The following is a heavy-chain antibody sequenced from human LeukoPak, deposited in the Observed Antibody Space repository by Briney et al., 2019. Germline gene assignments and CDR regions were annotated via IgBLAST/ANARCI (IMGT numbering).Heavy chain of an antibody. CDR2: INYSGST. V-gene: IGHV4-59*01. J-gene: IGHJ4*02. CDR3: AINSLGDSSGYDY. D-gene: IGHD3-22*01. CDR1: GGSINAYY. Sequence: PSETLSLTCSVSGGSINAYYWSIIRQPPGKGLEWIGYINYSGSTNYNPSLKSRVTISVDTSKNLFSLKLTSVTAADTAVYYCAINSLGDSSGYDYWGQGTLVTVSS.